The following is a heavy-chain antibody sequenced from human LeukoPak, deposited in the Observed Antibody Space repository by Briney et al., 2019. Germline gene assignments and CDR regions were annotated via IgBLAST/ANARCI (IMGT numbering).Heavy chain of an antibody. CDR1: GYTCTSYG. Sequence: ASVKVSCKASGYTCTSYGISWVRQAPGQGLEWMGWISAYNGNTNYAQKLQGRVTMTTDTSTSTAYMELRSLRSDDTAVYYCARDTEDIVVVPAAVNWFDPWGQGTLVTVSS. D-gene: IGHD2-2*01. J-gene: IGHJ5*02. V-gene: IGHV1-18*04. CDR2: ISAYNGNT. CDR3: ARDTEDIVVVPAAVNWFDP.